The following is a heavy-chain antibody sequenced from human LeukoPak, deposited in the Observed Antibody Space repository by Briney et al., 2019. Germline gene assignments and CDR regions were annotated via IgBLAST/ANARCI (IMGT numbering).Heavy chain of an antibody. D-gene: IGHD5-24*01. CDR3: ARDKGGDGCNPWSY. V-gene: IGHV3-30*04. Sequence: PGGSLRLSCAASGFTFSSYAMHWVRQAPGKGLEWVAVISYDGSNKYYADSVKGRFTISRDNSKNTLYLQMNSLRAEDTAVYYCARDKGGDGCNPWSYWGQGTLVTASS. CDR1: GFTFSSYA. J-gene: IGHJ4*02. CDR2: ISYDGSNK.